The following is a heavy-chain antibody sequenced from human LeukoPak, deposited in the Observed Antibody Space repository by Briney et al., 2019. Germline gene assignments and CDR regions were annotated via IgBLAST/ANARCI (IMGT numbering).Heavy chain of an antibody. J-gene: IGHJ4*02. CDR1: GFTFSSYA. CDR2: ISGSGGST. D-gene: IGHD6-13*01. CDR3: AKMSLGAAAAQRGPYYFDY. V-gene: IGHV3-23*01. Sequence: GGSLRLSCAASGFTFSSYAMSWVRQAPGKGLEWVSAISGSGGSTYYAGSVKGRFTISRDNSKNTLYLQMNSLRAEDTAVYYCAKMSLGAAAAQRGPYYFDYWGQGTLVTVSS.